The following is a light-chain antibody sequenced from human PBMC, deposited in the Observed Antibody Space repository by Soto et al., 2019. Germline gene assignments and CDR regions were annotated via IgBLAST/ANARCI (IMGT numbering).Light chain of an antibody. CDR1: QSVGTY. CDR2: DAS. J-gene: IGKJ2*01. Sequence: EIVLTQSPATLSLSPGERATLSCRTSQSVGTYLAWYQHNTGQAPRLLIYDASNRATGIPARFSGSGSGTDFTLTISSPEPEDFPVYYCQQRYNWPNTFGQGTKLEIK. V-gene: IGKV3-11*01. CDR3: QQRYNWPNT.